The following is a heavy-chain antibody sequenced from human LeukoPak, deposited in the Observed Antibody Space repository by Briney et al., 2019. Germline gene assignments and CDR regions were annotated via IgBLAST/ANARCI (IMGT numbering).Heavy chain of an antibody. CDR2: ITGRGGNT. Sequence: GSLRLSCAASGFTFSSFPMSWVRQAPGKGLQWVSGITGRGGNTYYADSVEGRFTISRDNSKNTLSLQMDSLRAEDTAVYYCARDRAAFDSWGQGTLVTVSS. V-gene: IGHV3-23*01. J-gene: IGHJ4*02. CDR3: ARDRAAFDS. D-gene: IGHD6-25*01. CDR1: GFTFSSFP.